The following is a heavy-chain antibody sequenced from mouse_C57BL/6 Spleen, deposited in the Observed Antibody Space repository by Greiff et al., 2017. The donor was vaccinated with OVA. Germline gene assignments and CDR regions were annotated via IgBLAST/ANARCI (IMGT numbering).Heavy chain of an antibody. CDR3: ARESYSYAMDY. J-gene: IGHJ4*01. CDR1: GYTFTSYG. Sequence: VQLQQSGAELARPGASVKLSCKASGYTFTSYGISGVKQRTGQGLGWIGEIYPRSGNTYYNEKFKGKATLTADKSSSTAYMQLRSLTSEDSAVYFCARESYSYAMDYWGKGTSVTVSS. V-gene: IGHV1-81*01. CDR2: IYPRSGNT.